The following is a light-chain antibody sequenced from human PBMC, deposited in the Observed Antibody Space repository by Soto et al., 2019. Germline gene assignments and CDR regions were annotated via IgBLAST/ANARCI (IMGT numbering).Light chain of an antibody. V-gene: IGLV1-44*01. Sequence: QSVLTQPPSASGTPGQRVTISCSGSSSNIGSHIVTWYQQLPGTAPKLLIYSNNQRPSGVPDRISGSKSGTSASLAISGLQSEDEADYYCAAWDDSLNVLFGGGTKLTV. CDR3: AAWDDSLNVL. CDR1: SSNIGSHI. J-gene: IGLJ2*01. CDR2: SNN.